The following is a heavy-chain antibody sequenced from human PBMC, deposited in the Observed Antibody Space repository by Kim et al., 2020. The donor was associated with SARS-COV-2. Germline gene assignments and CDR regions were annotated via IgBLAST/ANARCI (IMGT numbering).Heavy chain of an antibody. J-gene: IGHJ6*03. CDR1: GGSFSAYY. CDR2: INHSGST. CDR3: ARGPRQCLVRGAYHYYMDA. D-gene: IGHD6-19*01. Sequence: SETLSLTCAVYGGSFSAYYWSWIRQPPGKGLEWIGEINHSGSTNYNPSLKSRVTISVDTSKNQFSLKLSSVTAADTAVYYCARGPRQCLVRGAYHYYMDAWGKGTPVTVSS. V-gene: IGHV4-34*01.